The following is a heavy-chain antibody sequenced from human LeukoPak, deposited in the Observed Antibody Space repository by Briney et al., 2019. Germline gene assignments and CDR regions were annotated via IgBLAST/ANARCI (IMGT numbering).Heavy chain of an antibody. Sequence: PSESLSLTCAVYVGSFTGYDWSWIRQPPWKGLEWIGEINHSGNTNYNPSLKGRVTISVDTSKNQFSLKLSSVTAADTAVYYCASYNYGTFDYWGQGTLVTVSS. CDR1: VGSFTGYD. CDR3: ASYNYGTFDY. CDR2: INHSGNT. V-gene: IGHV4-34*01. J-gene: IGHJ4*02. D-gene: IGHD5-18*01.